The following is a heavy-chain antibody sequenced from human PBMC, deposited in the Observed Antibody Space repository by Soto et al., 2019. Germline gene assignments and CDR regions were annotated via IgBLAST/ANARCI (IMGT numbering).Heavy chain of an antibody. V-gene: IGHV3-30*03. CDR1: GFTFSSYG. CDR3: ETDYDILTGYYKGGPADYYYGMDV. Sequence: PGGSLRLSCAASGFTFSSYGMHWVRQAPGKGLEWVAVISYDGSNKYYADSVKGRFTISRDNSKNTLYLQMNSLRAEDTAVYYCETDYDILTGYYKGGPADYYYGMDVWGQGTTVTVSS. D-gene: IGHD3-9*01. CDR2: ISYDGSNK. J-gene: IGHJ6*02.